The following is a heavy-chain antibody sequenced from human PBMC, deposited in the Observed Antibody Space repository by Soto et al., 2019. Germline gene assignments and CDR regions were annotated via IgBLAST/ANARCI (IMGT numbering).Heavy chain of an antibody. CDR1: GSTLTSYG. D-gene: IGHD4-17*01. Sequence: ASVTVSCTASGSTLTSYGISWVRQAPGQGLEWMGWISAYNGNTNYAQKLQGRVTMTTDTSTSTAYMELRSLRSDDTAVYYCARDGDYEGYYYYGMDVWGQGTTVTVS. J-gene: IGHJ6*02. CDR3: ARDGDYEGYYYYGMDV. V-gene: IGHV1-18*01. CDR2: ISAYNGNT.